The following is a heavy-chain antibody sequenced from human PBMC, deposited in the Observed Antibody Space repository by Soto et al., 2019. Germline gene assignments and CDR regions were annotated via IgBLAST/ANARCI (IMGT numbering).Heavy chain of an antibody. J-gene: IGHJ4*02. Sequence: SETLSLTCTVSGTSISSYYWSWIRQPPGKGLEWIANIHYSGTTNYNPSLASRVTLSVDTSKNQFPLKMTSVTAADRAMYFCARYNSYAIDYWGRGTLVTVSS. V-gene: IGHV4-59*01. CDR3: ARYNSYAIDY. CDR2: IHYSGTT. CDR1: GTSISSYY. D-gene: IGHD2-8*01.